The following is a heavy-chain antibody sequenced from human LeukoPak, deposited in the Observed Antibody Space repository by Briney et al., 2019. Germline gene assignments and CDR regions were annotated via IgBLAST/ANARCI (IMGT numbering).Heavy chain of an antibody. D-gene: IGHD3-10*01. CDR3: AQTRGTYYSDY. Sequence: AGGSLRLSCAASGFTFSSYAMHWVRQAPGKGLEWVAVISYDGSNKYYADSVKGRFTISRDNSKNTLYLQMNSLRAEDTAVYYCAQTRGTYYSDYWGQGTLVTVSS. CDR2: ISYDGSNK. CDR1: GFTFSSYA. J-gene: IGHJ4*02. V-gene: IGHV3-30-3*01.